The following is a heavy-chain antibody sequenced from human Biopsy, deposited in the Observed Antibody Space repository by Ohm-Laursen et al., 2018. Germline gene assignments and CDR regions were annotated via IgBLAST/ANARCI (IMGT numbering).Heavy chain of an antibody. J-gene: IGHJ6*02. CDR1: GGTFSNYA. D-gene: IGHD3-9*01. Sequence: GSSVKVSCKVSGGTFSNYAISWVRQAPGEGLEWMGGIITFFRTVNYAQNFQGRLTITADEFTDTAYMELRSLRSEDTAVYYCAPQTPRDPDILTGAYHYDMAVWGQGTTVTVSS. V-gene: IGHV1-69*01. CDR2: IITFFRTV. CDR3: APQTPRDPDILTGAYHYDMAV.